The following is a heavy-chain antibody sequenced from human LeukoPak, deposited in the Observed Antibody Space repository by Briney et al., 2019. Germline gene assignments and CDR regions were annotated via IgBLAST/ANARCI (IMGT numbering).Heavy chain of an antibody. D-gene: IGHD4-17*01. CDR1: GYTFTGYY. J-gene: IGHJ4*02. Sequence: GASVKVSCKASGYTFTGYYMHWVRQAPGQGLEWMGWISAYNGNTNYAQKLQGRVTMTTDTSTSTAYMELRSLRSDDTAVYYCARDLKGDYGFSGYFDYWGQGTLVTVSS. V-gene: IGHV1-18*04. CDR2: ISAYNGNT. CDR3: ARDLKGDYGFSGYFDY.